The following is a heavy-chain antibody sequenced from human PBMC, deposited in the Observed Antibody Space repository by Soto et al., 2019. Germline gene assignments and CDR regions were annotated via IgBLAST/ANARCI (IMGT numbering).Heavy chain of an antibody. V-gene: IGHV4-39*01. D-gene: IGHD6-13*01. J-gene: IGHJ6*01. Sequence: PXETLSLTCTVSGCSISSSSYYWGCIRQPPGKGLEWIGSIYYSGSTYYNPSLKSRVTISVDTSKNQFSLKRSSVTAADTAVYYCARRSSSAQGDYYGMDVWGQGYTVTVSS. CDR1: GCSISSSSYY. CDR2: IYYSGST. CDR3: ARRSSSAQGDYYGMDV.